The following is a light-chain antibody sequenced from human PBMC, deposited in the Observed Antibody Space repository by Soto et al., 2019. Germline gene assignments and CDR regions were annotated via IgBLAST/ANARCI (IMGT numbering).Light chain of an antibody. CDR2: DAS. Sequence: EIVLTQSPSTRCLSPGERAALSWRGSQSVSSYLAWYQQKPGQAPRLLIYDASNRATGIPARFSGGGSGTDFTLTISSLEPEDFAVYYCQHRSNWPQWTFGQGTKVDI. V-gene: IGKV3-11*01. J-gene: IGKJ1*01. CDR1: QSVSSY. CDR3: QHRSNWPQWT.